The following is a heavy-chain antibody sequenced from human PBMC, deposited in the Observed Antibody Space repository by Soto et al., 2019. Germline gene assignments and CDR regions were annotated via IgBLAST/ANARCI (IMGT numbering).Heavy chain of an antibody. CDR3: ARGSFEDYYDSSGYYYYYYGMDV. Sequence: SETLSLTCAVYGGSFSGYYWSWIRQPPGKGLEWIGEINHSGSTNYNPSLKSRVTISVDTSKNQFSLKLSSVTAADTAVYYCARGSFEDYYDSSGYYYYYYGMDVCGQGTTVTSP. V-gene: IGHV4-34*01. J-gene: IGHJ6*02. CDR1: GGSFSGYY. CDR2: INHSGST. D-gene: IGHD3-22*01.